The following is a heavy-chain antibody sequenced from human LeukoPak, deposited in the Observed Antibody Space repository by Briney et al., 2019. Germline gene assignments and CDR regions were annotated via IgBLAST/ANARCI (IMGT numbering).Heavy chain of an antibody. CDR2: ISSSGSTI. CDR1: GFTFSSYE. Sequence: GGSLRLSCAASGFTFSSYEMNWVRQAPGKGLEWVSYISSSGSTIYYADSVKGRFTISRDNAKNSLYLQMNSLRAEDTAVYYCAREAPYYYGSGSYYFDYWGQGTLVTVSS. D-gene: IGHD3-10*01. CDR3: AREAPYYYGSGSYYFDY. J-gene: IGHJ4*02. V-gene: IGHV3-48*03.